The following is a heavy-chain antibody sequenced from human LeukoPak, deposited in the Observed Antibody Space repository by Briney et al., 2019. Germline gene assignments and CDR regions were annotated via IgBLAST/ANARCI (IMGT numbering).Heavy chain of an antibody. Sequence: SETLSLTCTVSGGSISSYYWSWIRQPPGKGLEWIGYIYYSGSTNYNPSLKSRVTISVDTSKNQFSLKLSSVTAADTAVYYCARDLDRRDYYYYMDVWGKGTTVTVSS. CDR3: ARDLDRRDYYYYMDV. D-gene: IGHD3-22*01. J-gene: IGHJ6*03. V-gene: IGHV4-59*01. CDR1: GGSISSYY. CDR2: IYYSGST.